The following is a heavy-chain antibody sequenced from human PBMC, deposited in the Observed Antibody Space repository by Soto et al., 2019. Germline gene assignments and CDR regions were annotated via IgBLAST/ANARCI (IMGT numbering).Heavy chain of an antibody. CDR3: ARGDSYDRSAYFYYFDN. V-gene: IGHV3-30-3*01. D-gene: IGHD3-22*01. Sequence: GGSLRLSCAASGLTFSYYSMHWVRQAPGKGLEWVAVISYAGTNKYYADSVKGRFTISRDNSKNTLYLQMNSLRAEDTAVYYCARGDSYDRSAYFYYFDNWGQGTLVTVSS. CDR1: GLTFSYYS. J-gene: IGHJ4*02. CDR2: ISYAGTNK.